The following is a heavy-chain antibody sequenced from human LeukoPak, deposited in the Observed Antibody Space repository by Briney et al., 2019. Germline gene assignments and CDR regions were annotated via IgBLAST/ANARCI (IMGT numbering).Heavy chain of an antibody. Sequence: GGSLRLSCAASGFTFSSSGMYWVRQAPGKGLGWVAVISYDGSNKYYADSVKGRFTISRDNSKNTLYLQMNSLRAEDTAVYYCAKDLSRHYAFDYWGQGTLVTVSS. V-gene: IGHV3-30*18. CDR2: ISYDGSNK. D-gene: IGHD3-16*01. J-gene: IGHJ4*02. CDR3: AKDLSRHYAFDY. CDR1: GFTFSSSG.